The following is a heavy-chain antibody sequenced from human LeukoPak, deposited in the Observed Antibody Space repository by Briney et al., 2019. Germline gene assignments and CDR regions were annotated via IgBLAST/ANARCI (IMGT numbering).Heavy chain of an antibody. CDR2: ISSSSYI. V-gene: IGHV3-21*01. Sequence: GGSLRLSCAASGFTFSSYSMNWVRQAPGKGLEWVSSISSSSYIYYADSVKGRFTISRDNAKNSLYLQMNSLRAEDTAVYYCARERVGANFQSDWGQGTLVTVSS. D-gene: IGHD1-26*01. CDR1: GFTFSSYS. CDR3: ARERVGANFQSD. J-gene: IGHJ4*02.